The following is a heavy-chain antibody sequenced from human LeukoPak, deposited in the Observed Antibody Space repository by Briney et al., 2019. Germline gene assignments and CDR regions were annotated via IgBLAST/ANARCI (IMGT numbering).Heavy chain of an antibody. V-gene: IGHV3-33*01. CDR3: ARDHSDISISGEIINGNWYFDL. J-gene: IGHJ2*01. Sequence: GGSLRLSCAASGFTFSSYGMHWVRQAPGKGLEWVAVIWYDGSNKYYADSVKGRFTISRDNSKNTLYLQMNSLRAEDTAVYYCARDHSDISISGEIINGNWYFDLWGRGTLVTVSS. D-gene: IGHD3-3*01. CDR2: IWYDGSNK. CDR1: GFTFSSYG.